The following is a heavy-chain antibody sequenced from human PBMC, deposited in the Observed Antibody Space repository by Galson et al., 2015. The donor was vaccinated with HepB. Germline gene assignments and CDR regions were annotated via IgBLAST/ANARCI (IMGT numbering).Heavy chain of an antibody. CDR1: GFTFDDYA. V-gene: IGHV3-9*01. CDR3: AKGIGGLRLPGAFDI. Sequence: SLRLSCAASGFTFDDYAMHWVRQAPGKGLEWVSGISWNSGSIGYADSVKGRFTISRDNAKNSLYLQMNSLRAEDTALYYCAKGIGGLRLPGAFDIWGQGTMVTVSS. D-gene: IGHD3-10*01. J-gene: IGHJ3*02. CDR2: ISWNSGSI.